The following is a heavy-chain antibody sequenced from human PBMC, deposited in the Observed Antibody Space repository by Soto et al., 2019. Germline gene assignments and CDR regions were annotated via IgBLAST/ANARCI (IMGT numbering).Heavy chain of an antibody. Sequence: ASVKVSCKVSGYTLTELSMHWVRQAPGKGLEWMGGFDPEDGETIYAQKFQGRVTMTEDTSTDTAYMELSSLRSEDTAVYYCATDPPQYCSGGSCYAAGAFDIWGQGTMVTV. J-gene: IGHJ3*02. CDR1: GYTLTELS. V-gene: IGHV1-24*01. CDR2: FDPEDGET. D-gene: IGHD2-15*01. CDR3: ATDPPQYCSGGSCYAAGAFDI.